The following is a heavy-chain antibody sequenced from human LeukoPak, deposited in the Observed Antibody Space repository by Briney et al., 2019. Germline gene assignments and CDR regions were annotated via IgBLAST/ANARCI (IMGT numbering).Heavy chain of an antibody. D-gene: IGHD2-21*02. V-gene: IGHV3-53*01. Sequence: GGSLRLSCAGSGFIVSDNYMSWVRQAPGKGLEWVSVIYSGGSTFYADSVKGRFTISRDISKNTLYLQMNSLTAEDTAVYYCARDRRGAVTATSDSYYFDYWGQGTLVTVSP. CDR1: GFIVSDNY. J-gene: IGHJ4*02. CDR3: ARDRRGAVTATSDSYYFDY. CDR2: IYSGGST.